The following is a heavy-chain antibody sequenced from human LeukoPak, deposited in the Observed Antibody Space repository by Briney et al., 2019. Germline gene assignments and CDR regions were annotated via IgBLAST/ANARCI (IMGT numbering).Heavy chain of an antibody. D-gene: IGHD4-17*01. CDR3: ARDRYGDYGYYYGMDV. V-gene: IGHV4-30-4*01. Sequence: PSETLSLTCTVSGGSISSGDYYWSWIRQPPGKGLEWIGYICYSGSTYYNPSLKSRVTISVDTSKNQFSLKLSSVTAADTAVYYCARDRYGDYGYYYGMDVWGQGTTVTVSS. CDR1: GGSISSGDYY. CDR2: ICYSGST. J-gene: IGHJ6*02.